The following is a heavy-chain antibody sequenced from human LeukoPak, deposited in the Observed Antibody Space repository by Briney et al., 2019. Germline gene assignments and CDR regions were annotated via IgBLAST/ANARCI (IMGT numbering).Heavy chain of an antibody. J-gene: IGHJ4*02. CDR3: ARDPTSDGWLDY. V-gene: IGHV4-39*07. D-gene: IGHD6-19*01. CDR1: GGSISSSSYY. CDR2: IYYSGST. Sequence: SETLSLTCTVSGGSISSSSYYWGWIRQPPGKGLEWIGSIYYSGSTYYNPSLKSRVTISVDTSKNQFSLKLSSVTAADTAVYYCARDPTSDGWLDYWGQGTLVTVSS.